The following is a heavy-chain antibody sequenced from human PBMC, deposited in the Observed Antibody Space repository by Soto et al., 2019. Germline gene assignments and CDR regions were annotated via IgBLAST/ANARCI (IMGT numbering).Heavy chain of an antibody. CDR1: GFTFGIYS. V-gene: IGHV3-23*01. D-gene: IGHD2-2*01. Sequence: GGSQILSSAASGFTFGIYSMILVRQAIGKGLEWVSAISGSGGSTYYADSVKGRFTISRDNSKDTLYLQMNSLRAEDTAVYYCAKDLRGCTSCSPHDAFDIWGQGTMVTGSS. CDR2: ISGSGGST. J-gene: IGHJ3*02. CDR3: AKDLRGCTSCSPHDAFDI.